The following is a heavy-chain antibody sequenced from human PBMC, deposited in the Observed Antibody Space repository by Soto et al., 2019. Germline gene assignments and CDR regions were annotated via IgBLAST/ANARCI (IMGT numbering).Heavy chain of an antibody. CDR2: INAYNGNT. CDR1: GYTFTSHG. Sequence: ASVKVSCKASGYTFTSHGITWVRQAPGQGLEWMGWINAYNGNTNYEQKVQGRVTMTTDTSTSTAYMELRSLRSDDTAVYYCARGDVEWLLPSHFDYWGQGTLVTVSS. J-gene: IGHJ4*02. CDR3: ARGDVEWLLPSHFDY. V-gene: IGHV1-18*01. D-gene: IGHD3-3*01.